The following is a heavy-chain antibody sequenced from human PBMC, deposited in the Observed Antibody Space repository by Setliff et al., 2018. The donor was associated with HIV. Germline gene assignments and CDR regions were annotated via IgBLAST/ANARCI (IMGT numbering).Heavy chain of an antibody. V-gene: IGHV3-53*01. Sequence: GGSLRLSCAASDLTVSNNYMGWVRQAPGKGLELVSIIYAGGSTFYGDSVKDRFTISRDDSKNTLFLQMSSLRAEDTALYYCTSGVQPGLFDHWGQGTVVTVSS. CDR3: TSGVQPGLFDH. CDR1: DLTVSNNY. J-gene: IGHJ4*02. D-gene: IGHD3-3*01. CDR2: IYAGGST.